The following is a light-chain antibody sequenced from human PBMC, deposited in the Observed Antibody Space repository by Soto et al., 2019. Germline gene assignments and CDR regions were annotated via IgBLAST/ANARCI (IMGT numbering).Light chain of an antibody. CDR1: ESINIY. CDR2: DAS. CDR3: QQYSSSSWT. J-gene: IGKJ1*01. V-gene: IGKV1-5*01. Sequence: DIQMTQSPSTLAASVGDRVTITCRASESINIYLAWYQQKPGKPPKFLMYDASSLESGVPSRFSGSGSGTLFTLTISSLEPDDFATYYCQQYSSSSWTFGQGTKVDIK.